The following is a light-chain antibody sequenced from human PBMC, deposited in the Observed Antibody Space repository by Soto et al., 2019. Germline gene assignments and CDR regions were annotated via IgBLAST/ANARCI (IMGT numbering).Light chain of an antibody. CDR1: SSDIGGYYD. Sequence: QSALTQPPSPSGSPGQSVTISCTGTSSDIGGYYDVSWYQQHPAKATKLMIYEVSKRPSGVPDRFSGSKSGNAASLTVSGLHADDEAYYCCSSYEGRNDYVFGAGTKLTVL. J-gene: IGLJ1*01. V-gene: IGLV2-8*01. CDR2: EVS. CDR3: SSYEGRNDYV.